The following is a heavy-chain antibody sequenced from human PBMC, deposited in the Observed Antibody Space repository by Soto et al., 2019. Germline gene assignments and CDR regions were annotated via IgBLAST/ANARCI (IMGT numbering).Heavy chain of an antibody. CDR3: ARAGASMVRGVIITSYFDY. CDR1: GGSISSGGYS. V-gene: IGHV4-30-2*01. Sequence: PSETLSLTCAVSGGSISSGGYSWSWIRQPPGKGLEWIGYIYHSGSTYYNPSLKSRVTISVDRSKNQFSLKLSSVTAADTAVYYCARAGASMVRGVIITSYFDYWGQGTMGTV. CDR2: IYHSGST. J-gene: IGHJ4*02. D-gene: IGHD3-10*01.